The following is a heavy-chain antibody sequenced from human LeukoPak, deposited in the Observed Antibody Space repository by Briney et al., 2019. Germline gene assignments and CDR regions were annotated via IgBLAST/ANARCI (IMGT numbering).Heavy chain of an antibody. V-gene: IGHV4-34*01. CDR3: AREDRNYYDSSGYYYLNYYYYYGMDV. D-gene: IGHD3-22*01. J-gene: IGHJ6*02. CDR2: INHSGST. Sequence: SETLSLTCAVYGGSFSGYYWSWIRQPPGKGLEWIGEINHSGSTNYNPSLKSRVTISVDTSKNQFSLKLSSVTAADTAVYYRAREDRNYYDSSGYYYLNYYYYYGMDVWGQGTTVTVSS. CDR1: GGSFSGYY.